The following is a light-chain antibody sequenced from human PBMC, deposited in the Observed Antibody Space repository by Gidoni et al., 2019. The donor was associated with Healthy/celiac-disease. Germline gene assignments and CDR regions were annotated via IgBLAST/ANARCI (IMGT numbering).Light chain of an antibody. CDR3: QQRSNWLLFT. Sequence: ENVLTHSPATLSLSPGERATLSCRASQSVSSYLAWYQQKPGQAPRLLIYDASNRATGIPARFSGSGSGTDFTLTISSLEPEDFAVYYCQQRSNWLLFTFXPXTKVDIK. CDR2: DAS. J-gene: IGKJ3*01. CDR1: QSVSSY. V-gene: IGKV3-11*01.